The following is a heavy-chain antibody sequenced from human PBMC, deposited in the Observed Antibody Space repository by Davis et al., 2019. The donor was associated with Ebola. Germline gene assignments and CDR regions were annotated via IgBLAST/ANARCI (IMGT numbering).Heavy chain of an antibody. D-gene: IGHD5-24*01. J-gene: IGHJ6*02. V-gene: IGHV4-59*01. CDR2: IYKSGST. CDR1: GGSISSYY. CDR3: ARGEMATIYYYYGMDV. Sequence: MPSETLSLTCTVSGGSISSYYWSWIRQPPGKGLEWIGYIYKSGSTNYNPSLKSRVTISVDTSKNQFSLKLSSVTAADTAVYYCARGEMATIYYYYGMDVWGQGTTVTVSS.